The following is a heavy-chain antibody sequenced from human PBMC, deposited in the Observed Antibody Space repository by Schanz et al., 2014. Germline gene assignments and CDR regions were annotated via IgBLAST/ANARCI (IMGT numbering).Heavy chain of an antibody. CDR1: TSLFSRSV. J-gene: IGHJ4*02. V-gene: IGHV3-7*01. CDR3: AKDLISGWSGFDY. CDR2: IKQDGSEK. D-gene: IGHD6-19*01. Sequence: DLVESGGGVVQPGRSLTLSCAVSTSLFSRSVIHWVRQAPGKGLEWVANIKQDGSEKYYVDSVKGRFTISRDNAKNLLYLQMNSLRAEDTAVYYCAKDLISGWSGFDYWGQGTLVTVSA.